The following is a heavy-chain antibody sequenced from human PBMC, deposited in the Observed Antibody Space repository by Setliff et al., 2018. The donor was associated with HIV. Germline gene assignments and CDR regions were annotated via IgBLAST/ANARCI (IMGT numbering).Heavy chain of an antibody. CDR1: GGSISSYY. CDR3: ARGSSWQYYYYYYMDF. D-gene: IGHD6-13*01. V-gene: IGHV4-59*01. J-gene: IGHJ6*03. Sequence: SETLSLTCTVSGGSISSYYWSWIRQPPGKGLEWIGYIYYSGSTNYNPSLKSRVTISVDTSKNQFSLKLSSVTAADTAVYYCARGSSWQYYYYYYMDFWGKGTTVTVSS. CDR2: IYYSGST.